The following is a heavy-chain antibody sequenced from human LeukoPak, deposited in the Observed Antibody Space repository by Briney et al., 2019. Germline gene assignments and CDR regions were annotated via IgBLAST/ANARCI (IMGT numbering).Heavy chain of an antibody. CDR2: ITGSGGST. D-gene: IGHD3-16*01. V-gene: IGHV3-23*01. CDR1: GFTFSNYA. CDR3: GKVRGRYYDVVGYYGGYFFAP. Sequence: GGSLRLSCAASGFTFSNYAVNWVRQAPGKGLEWVSTITGSGGSTFYADSVKGRFTISRDNSMDTLYLQMSSLRAEDTAVYYWGKVRGRYYDVVGYYGGYFFAPGGQEILVTV. J-gene: IGHJ5*02.